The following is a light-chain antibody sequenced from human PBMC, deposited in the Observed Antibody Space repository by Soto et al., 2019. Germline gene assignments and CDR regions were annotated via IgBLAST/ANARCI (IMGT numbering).Light chain of an antibody. Sequence: DIQMTQSPSSLSASVGDRVTITCRASQSLGRRLTWYQQKPGQAPKLLIYAASTLQSGVPSRFSGSGSGTDFTLTISSLQPEDFATYYCQQSVNDPPMYTFGQGTKLEIK. CDR3: QQSVNDPPMYT. V-gene: IGKV1-39*01. CDR2: AAS. J-gene: IGKJ2*01. CDR1: QSLGRR.